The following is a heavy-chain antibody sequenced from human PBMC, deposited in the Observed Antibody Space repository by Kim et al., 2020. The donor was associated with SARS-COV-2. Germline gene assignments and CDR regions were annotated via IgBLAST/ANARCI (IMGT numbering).Heavy chain of an antibody. V-gene: IGHV4-34*01. CDR3: ARGRFEGRGVIAPRPSAFDY. J-gene: IGHJ4*02. CDR2: INHSGST. D-gene: IGHD3-10*01. Sequence: SETLSLTCAVYGGSFSGYYWSWIRQPPGKGLEWIGEINHSGSTNYNPSLKSRVTISVDTSKNQFSLKLSSVTAADTAVYYCARGRFEGRGVIAPRPSAFDYWGQGTLVTVSS. CDR1: GGSFSGYY.